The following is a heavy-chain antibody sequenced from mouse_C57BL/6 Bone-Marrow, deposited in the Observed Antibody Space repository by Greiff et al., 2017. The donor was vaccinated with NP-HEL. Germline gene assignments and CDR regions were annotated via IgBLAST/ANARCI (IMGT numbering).Heavy chain of an antibody. Sequence: QVQLKQSGAELVKPGASVKMSCKASGYTFTSYWITWVKQRPGQGLEWIGDIYPGSGSTNYNEKFKSKATLTVDTSSSTAYMQLSSLTSEDSAVYYCARESYYYGSVAYWGQGTLVTVSA. D-gene: IGHD1-1*01. J-gene: IGHJ3*01. CDR1: GYTFTSYW. CDR3: ARESYYYGSVAY. V-gene: IGHV1-55*01. CDR2: IYPGSGST.